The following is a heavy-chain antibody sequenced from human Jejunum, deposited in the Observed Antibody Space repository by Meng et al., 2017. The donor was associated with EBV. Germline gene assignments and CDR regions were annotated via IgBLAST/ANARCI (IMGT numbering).Heavy chain of an antibody. D-gene: IGHD3-10*01. CDR2: IKNKADGYTT. Sequence: EFAGGLVHPGGALRLSCVSAGFTFSYHYMDWVRQAPGKVLEWVGRIKNKADGYTTIYAASVKGRFTVPRDDSKSSLYLQMNSLKAEDTAVYYCADVTVTSGSDFWGQGTLVTASS. V-gene: IGHV3-72*01. J-gene: IGHJ4*02. CDR1: GFTFSYHY. CDR3: ADVTVTSGSDF.